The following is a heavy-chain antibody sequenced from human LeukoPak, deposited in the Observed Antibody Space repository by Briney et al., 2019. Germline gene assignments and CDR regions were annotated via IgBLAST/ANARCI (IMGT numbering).Heavy chain of an antibody. CDR2: IYYSGST. CDR3: ARGPLGVGATP. D-gene: IGHD1-26*01. J-gene: IGHJ4*02. CDR1: GGSISSYY. V-gene: IGHV4-59*01. Sequence: SETLSLTCTVSGGSISSYYWSWIRQPPGKGLEWIGYIYYSGSTNYNPSLKSRVTISVYTSKNQFSLKLSSVTAADTAVYYCARGPLGVGATPWGQGTLVTVSS.